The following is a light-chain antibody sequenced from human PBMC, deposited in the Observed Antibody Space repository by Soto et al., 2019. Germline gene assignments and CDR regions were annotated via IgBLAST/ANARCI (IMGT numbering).Light chain of an antibody. V-gene: IGKV1-5*01. CDR3: QQYSSYST. CDR2: DAS. CDR1: QSISNW. J-gene: IGKJ1*01. Sequence: DIQMTQSPSSLSASVGDRVTITCRASQSISNWLAWYQQKPGKAPNLLIYDASTLESGVPSRFSGGGFGTDFTLTISSLQPDDFATYYCQQYSSYSTFGQGTKVDMK.